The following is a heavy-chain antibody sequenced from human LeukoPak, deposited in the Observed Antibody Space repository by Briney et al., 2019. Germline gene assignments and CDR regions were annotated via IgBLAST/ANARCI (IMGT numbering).Heavy chain of an antibody. CDR3: AKAPVTTCSGAYCYPFDY. Sequence: GGSLRLSCAASGFTLSSYAISWVRQGPGKGREWVSAISVSGNTYHADSVKGRFTISRDSSKNTLYLQMNSLRAGDAAVYYCAKAPVTTCSGAYCYPFDYWSQGTLVTVSS. D-gene: IGHD2-15*01. CDR2: ISVSGNT. V-gene: IGHV3-23*01. J-gene: IGHJ4*02. CDR1: GFTLSSYA.